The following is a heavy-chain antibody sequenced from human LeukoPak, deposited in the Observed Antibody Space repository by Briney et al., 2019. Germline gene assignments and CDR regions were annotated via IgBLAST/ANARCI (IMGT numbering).Heavy chain of an antibody. J-gene: IGHJ4*02. CDR2: IYYSGST. Sequence: SETLSLTCTVSGGSISSSSYYWGWIRQPPGKGLEWIGSIYYSGSTYYNPSLKSRVTISVDTSKNQFSLKLSSVTAADTAVYYCARRRGSGSDYFDYWGQGTLVTASS. CDR1: GGSISSSSYY. V-gene: IGHV4-39*01. D-gene: IGHD6-19*01. CDR3: ARRRGSGSDYFDY.